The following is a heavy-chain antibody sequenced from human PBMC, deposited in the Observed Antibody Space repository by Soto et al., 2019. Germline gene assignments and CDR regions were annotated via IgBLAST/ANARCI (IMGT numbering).Heavy chain of an antibody. D-gene: IGHD2-2*02. Sequence: SETLSLTCAVSGGVPVSGGSISSSNWWSWVRQPPGKGLEWIGHIYHSGSSNYNPSLKSRVTISVDKSRNQFSLKLGSVTAADTAVYYCARVYWSSISCYTMTLDHWGQGTLVTVSS. V-gene: IGHV4-4*02. CDR3: ARVYWSSISCYTMTLDH. CDR1: GGSISSSNW. CDR2: IYHSGSS. J-gene: IGHJ5*02.